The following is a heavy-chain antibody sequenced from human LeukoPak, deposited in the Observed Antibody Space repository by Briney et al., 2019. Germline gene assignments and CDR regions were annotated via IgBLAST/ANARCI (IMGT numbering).Heavy chain of an antibody. CDR2: INVDGSST. V-gene: IGHV3-74*01. Sequence: GGSLRLSCAASGFTFSNYWMHWVRHAPGKGLVWVSRINVDGSSTTYADPVKGRFTISRDNAKKTLYLQMNSLRVEDTAVYYCVRGYSGTYRSDYWGQGVLVTVSS. CDR1: GFTFSNYW. J-gene: IGHJ4*02. D-gene: IGHD1-26*01. CDR3: VRGYSGTYRSDY.